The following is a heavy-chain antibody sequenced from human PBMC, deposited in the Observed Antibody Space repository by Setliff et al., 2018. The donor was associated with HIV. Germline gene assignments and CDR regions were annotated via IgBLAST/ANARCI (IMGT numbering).Heavy chain of an antibody. D-gene: IGHD3-22*01. J-gene: IGHJ4*02. V-gene: IGHV3-48*03. CDR2: ISGSGSTI. Sequence: GGSLRLSCAASGFTFNSHEINWVRLAPGKGLEWVSYISGSGSTIYYADSVKGRFTISRDNAKNSLYLQMNSLRAEDTAVYYCARDRASSGYYSHFDHWGQGNMVTVSS. CDR1: GFTFNSHE. CDR3: ARDRASSGYYSHFDH.